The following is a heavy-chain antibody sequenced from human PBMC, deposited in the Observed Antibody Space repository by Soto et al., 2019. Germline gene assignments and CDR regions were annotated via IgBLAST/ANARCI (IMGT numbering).Heavy chain of an antibody. V-gene: IGHV1-46*01. CDR2: INSSGGHT. Sequence: QMQLVQSGAEVKKPGASVKVSCKASGYTFTRHYIHWVRQAPGQGLEWMGIINSSGGHTYYAQKFQGSVGLISDTSTSTVYMELSSLRAEDTAVYYCARDLLAAGSDALDIWGQGTMVTVSS. CDR3: ARDLLAAGSDALDI. J-gene: IGHJ3*02. D-gene: IGHD6-13*01. CDR1: GYTFTRHY.